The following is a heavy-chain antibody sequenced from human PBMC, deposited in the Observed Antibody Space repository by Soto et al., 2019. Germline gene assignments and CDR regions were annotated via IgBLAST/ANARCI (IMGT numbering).Heavy chain of an antibody. CDR3: ARDLTAAAGAVYAFDI. D-gene: IGHD6-13*01. CDR2: ISYDGSNK. CDR1: GFTFSSYG. J-gene: IGHJ3*02. Sequence: SLRLSCAASGFTFSSYGMHWVRQAPGKGLEWVAVISYDGSNKYYADSVKGRFTISRGNSKNTLYPQMNSLRAEDTAVYYCARDLTAAAGAVYAFDIWGQATMVTVS. V-gene: IGHV3-30*03.